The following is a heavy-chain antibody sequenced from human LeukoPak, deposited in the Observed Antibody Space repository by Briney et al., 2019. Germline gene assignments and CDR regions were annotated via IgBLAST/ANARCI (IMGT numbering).Heavy chain of an antibody. CDR1: GFTFSSYG. J-gene: IGHJ6*02. D-gene: IGHD4-17*01. V-gene: IGHV3-30*18. Sequence: GGSLRLSCAASGFTFSSYGMHWVRQAPGKGLEWVAVISYDGSNKYYADSVKGRFTISRDNSKNTLYLQMNSLRAEDTAVYYCAKDVFPSLHGVYYYYGMDVWGQGTTVTVSS. CDR2: ISYDGSNK. CDR3: AKDVFPSLHGVYYYYGMDV.